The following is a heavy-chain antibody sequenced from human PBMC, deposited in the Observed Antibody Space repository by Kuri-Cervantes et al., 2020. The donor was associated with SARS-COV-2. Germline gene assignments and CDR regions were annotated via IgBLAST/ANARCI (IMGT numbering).Heavy chain of an antibody. CDR3: ARATTYYDFWSGYSFDY. Sequence: SETLSLTCTVSGGSISSSSYYWGWIRQPPGKGLEWIGYISYSGSTNYNPSLKSRVTISVDTSKNQFSLKLSSVTAADTAVYYCARATTYYDFWSGYSFDYWGQGTLVTVSS. J-gene: IGHJ4*02. CDR2: ISYSGST. D-gene: IGHD3-3*01. V-gene: IGHV4-61*05. CDR1: GGSISSSSYY.